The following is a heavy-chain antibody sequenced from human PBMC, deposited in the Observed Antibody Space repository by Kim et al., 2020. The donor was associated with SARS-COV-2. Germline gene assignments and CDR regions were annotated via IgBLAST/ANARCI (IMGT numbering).Heavy chain of an antibody. D-gene: IGHD3-9*01. J-gene: IGHJ4*02. CDR3: ARLDILTGFYYFDY. V-gene: IGHV4-30-2*04. Sequence: NPSLKSRVTISVDTSKSQFSLKLSSVTAADTAVYYCARLDILTGFYYFDYWGQGTLVTVSS.